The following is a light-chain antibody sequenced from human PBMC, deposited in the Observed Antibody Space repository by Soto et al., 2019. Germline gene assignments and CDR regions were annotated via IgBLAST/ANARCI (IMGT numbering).Light chain of an antibody. Sequence: QSVLTQPASVSGSPGQSITISCTGTSSDVGGYKYVSWYQQHPGKAPKLLIYEVSNRPSGISNRFSASKSDNTASLTISGLRAEDEADYYCCSYAGSYTYVFATGTKVTVL. CDR2: EVS. V-gene: IGLV2-14*01. CDR1: SSDVGGYKY. CDR3: CSYAGSYTYV. J-gene: IGLJ1*01.